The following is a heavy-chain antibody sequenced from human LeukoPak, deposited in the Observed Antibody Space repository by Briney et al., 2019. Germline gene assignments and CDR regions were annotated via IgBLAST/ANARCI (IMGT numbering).Heavy chain of an antibody. Sequence: VASVKVSCKASGYTFTGYYMHWVRQAPGQGLEWMGRINPNSGGTNYAQKFQGRVTMTRDTSISTAYMELSRLRSDDTAVYYCARVVDSSGHYNDYWGQGTLVTVSS. CDR3: ARVVDSSGHYNDY. CDR1: GYTFTGYY. V-gene: IGHV1-2*06. D-gene: IGHD3-22*01. CDR2: INPNSGGT. J-gene: IGHJ4*02.